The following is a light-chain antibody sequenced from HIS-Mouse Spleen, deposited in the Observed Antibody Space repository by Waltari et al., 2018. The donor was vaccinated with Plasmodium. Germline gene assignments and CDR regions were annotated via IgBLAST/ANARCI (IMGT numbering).Light chain of an antibody. J-gene: IGLJ2*01. V-gene: IGLV3-1*01. CDR1: TLGDKY. CDR2: QDS. CDR3: QAWDSSTVV. Sequence: SYELTQPPSVSVSPGQTASITCSGATLGDKYACWYQQTPGQSPVLVIYQDSKRPSGIPERFSGSNSGNTATLTISGTQAMDEADYYCQAWDSSTVVFGGGTKLTVL.